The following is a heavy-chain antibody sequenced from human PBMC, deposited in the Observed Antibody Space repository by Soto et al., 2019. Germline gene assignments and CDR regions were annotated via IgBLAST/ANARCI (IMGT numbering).Heavy chain of an antibody. D-gene: IGHD6-19*01. V-gene: IGHV2-70*11. Sequence: SGPTLVNPTQTLTLTCTFSGFSLSTSGMCVAWISQPPGKALEWLARIDWDDDEYYSTSLKTRVYISKDTSKNQVVLRMTNMDPVDTATYYCARIRLSSPDAFAVWGQGTMVTVSS. CDR2: IDWDDDE. CDR3: ARIRLSSPDAFAV. J-gene: IGHJ3*01. CDR1: GFSLSTSGMC.